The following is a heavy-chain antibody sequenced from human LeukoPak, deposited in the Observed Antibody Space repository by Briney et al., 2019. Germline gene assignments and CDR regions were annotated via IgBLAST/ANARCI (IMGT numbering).Heavy chain of an antibody. CDR2: INHSGST. D-gene: IGHD3-22*01. Sequence: SETLSLTCAVYGGSFSGYYWSWIRQPPGKGLEWIGEINHSGSTNYNPSLKSRVTISVDTSKNQFSLKLSSVTAADTAVYYCASRYYYDSREDYWGQGTLVTVSS. CDR1: GGSFSGYY. V-gene: IGHV4-34*01. CDR3: ASRYYYDSREDY. J-gene: IGHJ4*02.